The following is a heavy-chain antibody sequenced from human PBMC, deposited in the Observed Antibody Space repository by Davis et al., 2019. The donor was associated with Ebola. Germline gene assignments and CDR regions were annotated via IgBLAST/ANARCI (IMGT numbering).Heavy chain of an antibody. CDR2: INPSGGST. CDR1: GYTFTSYY. D-gene: IGHD2-15*01. Sequence: AASVKVSCKASGYTFTSYYMHWVRQAPGQGLEWMGIINPSGGSTSYAQKFQGRVTMTRDTSTSTVYMELSSLRSEDTAVYYWARDSGYCSGGSCYSYGMDVWGQGTTVTVSS. V-gene: IGHV1-46*01. CDR3: ARDSGYCSGGSCYSYGMDV. J-gene: IGHJ6*02.